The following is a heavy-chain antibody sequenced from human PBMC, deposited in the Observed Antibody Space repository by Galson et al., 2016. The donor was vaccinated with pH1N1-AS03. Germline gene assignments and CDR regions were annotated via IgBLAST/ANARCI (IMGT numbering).Heavy chain of an antibody. CDR3: TTVGSQ. Sequence: SLRLSCAASGFTVSNNYVAWVRQAPGKGQEWVAVSWKDGRNEDYADSVRGRFTISRDNSKNTLFLQMNSLKTEDTAIYYCTTVGSQWGQGTLVTVSS. V-gene: IGHV3-33*08. D-gene: IGHD3-10*01. CDR1: GFTVSNNY. J-gene: IGHJ4*02. CDR2: SWKDGRNE.